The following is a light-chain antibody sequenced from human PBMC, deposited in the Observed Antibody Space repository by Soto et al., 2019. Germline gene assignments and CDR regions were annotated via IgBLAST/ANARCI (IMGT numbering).Light chain of an antibody. Sequence: EIVLTQSPATLPLSPGERATLSCRASQTVSTYLARYQQRPGQAPRLLIYDASYRATDIPPRFSGSGSRTDFTLTISSLEPEDFAVYYCQQRRSWPPTITFGQGTRLDIK. V-gene: IGKV3-11*01. CDR2: DAS. J-gene: IGKJ5*01. CDR3: QQRRSWPPTIT. CDR1: QTVSTY.